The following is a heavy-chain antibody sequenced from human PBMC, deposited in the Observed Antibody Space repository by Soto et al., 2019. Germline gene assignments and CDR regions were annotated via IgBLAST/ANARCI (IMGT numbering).Heavy chain of an antibody. Sequence: GGSLRLSCAASGFTFSNYNMNWVRQAPGKGLEWVSSISSSGSYMYYADSVKGRFTISRDNPKNSLYLQMNGLRAEDTAVYYCARAGIWGFYLMVRRSHKSFDYSGKGILLTLSS. CDR3: ARAGIWGFYLMVRRSHKSFDY. V-gene: IGHV3-21*01. D-gene: IGHD2-8*01. CDR1: GFTFSNYN. J-gene: IGHJ4*02. CDR2: ISSSGSYM.